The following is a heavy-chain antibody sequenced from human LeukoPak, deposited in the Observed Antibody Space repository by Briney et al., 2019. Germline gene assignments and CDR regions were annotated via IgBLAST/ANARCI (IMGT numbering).Heavy chain of an antibody. CDR3: ARTLYSSGYSPI. D-gene: IGHD3-22*01. V-gene: IGHV1-46*01. J-gene: IGHJ3*02. Sequence: ASVKVSCKTSGYTFTNHYFHWVRQAPGQGLEWMGISNPSGSGASYAQMFQGRVSLTRDTSTSTVYMELSSLRSEDTAVYYCARTLYSSGYSPIWGQGTMVTVSS. CDR2: SNPSGSGA. CDR1: GYTFTNHY.